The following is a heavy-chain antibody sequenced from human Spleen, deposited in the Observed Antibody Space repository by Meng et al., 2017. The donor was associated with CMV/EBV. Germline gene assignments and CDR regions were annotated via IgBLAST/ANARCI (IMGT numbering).Heavy chain of an antibody. J-gene: IGHJ4*02. V-gene: IGHV4-4*02. CDR1: GGSVTTNNW. CDR3: ARESGSYLTYYFDY. D-gene: IGHD1-26*01. Sequence: VSGGSVTTNNWWNWVRQAPGKGREWIGNIIQSGTTYYNPSLKSRVTISVDKSKNQFSLEVDSVTAADTAVYYCARESGSYLTYYFDYWGQGALVTVSS. CDR2: IIQSGTT.